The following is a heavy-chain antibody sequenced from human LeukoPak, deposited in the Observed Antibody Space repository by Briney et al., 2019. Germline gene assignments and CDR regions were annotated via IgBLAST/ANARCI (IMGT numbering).Heavy chain of an antibody. Sequence: GGSLRLSCAASGFTFRSYWMSWVRQAPGKGLEWVANIKQDGSEKHYVDSVKGRFTISRDNAKNSLYLQMNSLRAEDTALYYCAKGWYGDIVDYWGQGTLVTVSS. D-gene: IGHD4-17*01. CDR1: GFTFRSYW. V-gene: IGHV3-7*03. CDR2: IKQDGSEK. CDR3: AKGWYGDIVDY. J-gene: IGHJ4*02.